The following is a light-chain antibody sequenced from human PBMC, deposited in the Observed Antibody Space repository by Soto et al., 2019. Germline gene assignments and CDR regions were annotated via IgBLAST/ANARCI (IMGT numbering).Light chain of an antibody. CDR2: EVS. J-gene: IGLJ2*01. CDR1: SSDVGGYNY. Sequence: QSALTQPPSASGSPGQSVTISCTGTSSDVGGYNYVSWYQQHPGKAPKHMISEVSKRPSGVPDRFSGSKSDNTASLTVSGIQAEDEADYYCSSFAGNNNLVFGGGTKLTVL. CDR3: SSFAGNNNLV. V-gene: IGLV2-8*01.